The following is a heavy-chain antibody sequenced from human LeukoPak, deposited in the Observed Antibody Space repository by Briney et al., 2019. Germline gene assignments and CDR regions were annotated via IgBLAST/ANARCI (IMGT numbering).Heavy chain of an antibody. CDR2: ISGSGGST. V-gene: IGHV3-23*01. J-gene: IGHJ5*02. Sequence: GGSLRLSCGASGFSFSSYAMSWVRQAPGKGLEWVSAISGSGGSTYYADSVKGRFTISRDNSKNTLYLQMNSLRAEDTAVYYCAKSGKPSSWFRSSYNWFDPWGQGTLVTVSS. D-gene: IGHD6-6*01. CDR1: GFSFSSYA. CDR3: AKSGKPSSWFRSSYNWFDP.